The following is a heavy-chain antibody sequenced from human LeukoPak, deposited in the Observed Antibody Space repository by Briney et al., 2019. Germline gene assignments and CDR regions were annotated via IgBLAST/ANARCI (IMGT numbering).Heavy chain of an antibody. Sequence: LSLTCAVSGASISGSGYYMSWVRQAPGKGLEWVSYISSSGSTIYYADSVKGRFTISRDNAKNSLYLQMNSLRAEDTAVYYCAELGITMIGGVWGKGTTVTISS. J-gene: IGHJ6*04. CDR3: AELGITMIGGV. D-gene: IGHD3-10*02. CDR2: ISSSGSTI. CDR1: GASISGSGYY. V-gene: IGHV3-11*04.